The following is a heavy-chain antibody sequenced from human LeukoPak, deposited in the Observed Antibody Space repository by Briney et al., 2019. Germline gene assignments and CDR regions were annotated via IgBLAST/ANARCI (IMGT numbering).Heavy chain of an antibody. Sequence: SETLSLTCTVSGGSISSSSYYWGWIRQPPGKGLGWIGSIYYSGSTYYNPSLKSRVTISVDTSKNQFSLKLSSVTAADTAVYYCARPARYCSSTSCYTFDYWGQGTLVTVSS. D-gene: IGHD2-2*02. CDR1: GGSISSSSYY. J-gene: IGHJ4*02. V-gene: IGHV4-39*01. CDR3: ARPARYCSSTSCYTFDY. CDR2: IYYSGST.